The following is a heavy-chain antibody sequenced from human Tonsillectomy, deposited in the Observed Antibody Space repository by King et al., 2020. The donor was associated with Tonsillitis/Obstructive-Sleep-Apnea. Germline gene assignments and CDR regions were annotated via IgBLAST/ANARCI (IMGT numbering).Heavy chain of an antibody. J-gene: IGHJ4*02. V-gene: IGHV4-34*01. D-gene: IGHD3-3*01. CDR3: AREGKDGYDDFWGAYFDY. Sequence: VQLQQWGAGLLKPSETLSLTCAVYGGSFSGYYWSWIRQPPGKGLEWIGEINHIGSTNYKPSLKSRLTISIDTSKNQFSLGLRSVTAADTAVYYCAREGKDGYDDFWGAYFDYWGQGTPVTVSS. CDR1: GGSFSGYY. CDR2: INHIGST.